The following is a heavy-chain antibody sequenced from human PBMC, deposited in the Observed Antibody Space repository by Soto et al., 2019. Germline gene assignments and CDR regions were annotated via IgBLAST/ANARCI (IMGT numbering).Heavy chain of an antibody. CDR3: ASEIGAGLDGVMVRGVIMDDY. J-gene: IGHJ4*02. D-gene: IGHD3-10*01. Sequence: EVQLVESGGGLVKPGGSLRLSCAASGFTFSSYSMNWVRQAPGKGLEWVSSISSSSSYIYYADSVKGRFTISRDNAKNSLYLQMNSLRAEDTAVYYCASEIGAGLDGVMVRGVIMDDYWGQGTLVTVSS. CDR2: ISSSSSYI. V-gene: IGHV3-21*01. CDR1: GFTFSSYS.